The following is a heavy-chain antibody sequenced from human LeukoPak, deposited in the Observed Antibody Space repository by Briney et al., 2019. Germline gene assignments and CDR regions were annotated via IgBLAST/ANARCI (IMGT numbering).Heavy chain of an antibody. CDR3: ARQIVVVPAAID. CDR1: GGSISSSNR. D-gene: IGHD2-2*01. CDR2: IYHSGST. J-gene: IGHJ4*02. Sequence: SETLSLTCAVSGGSISSSNRWSWVRQPPGKGLEWIGEIYHSGSTNYNPSLKSRVTISVDKSKNQFSLKLSSVTAADTAVYYCARQIVVVPAAIDWGQGTLVTVSS. V-gene: IGHV4-4*02.